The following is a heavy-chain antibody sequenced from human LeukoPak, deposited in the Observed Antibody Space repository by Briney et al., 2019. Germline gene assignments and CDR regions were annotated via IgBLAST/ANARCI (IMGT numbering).Heavy chain of an antibody. CDR2: ISSNGDST. J-gene: IGHJ5*01. D-gene: IGHD6-19*01. V-gene: IGHV3-64*01. CDR3: ARRAPGFGSGWLDS. Sequence: GGSLRLSCVASGFTFNNYAMQWVRQAPGKGLEYVSAISSNGDSTFYANSVKGRFTISRDNSKNTLYLQMGSLRTEDTAVYYCARRAPGFGSGWLDSWGQGTLVTVSS. CDR1: GFTFNNYA.